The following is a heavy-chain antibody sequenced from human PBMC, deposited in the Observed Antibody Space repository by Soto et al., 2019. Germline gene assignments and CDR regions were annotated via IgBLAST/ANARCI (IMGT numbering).Heavy chain of an antibody. CDR2: FYNGGTT. CDR3: ARDGSERPATY. D-gene: IGHD3-10*01. J-gene: IGHJ4*02. V-gene: IGHV4-59*01. CDR1: GGSISTYY. Sequence: QVQLQESGPGLVKPSETLSLTCTVSGGSISTYYWIWIRQPPGKGLKWIGVFYNGGTTNYSPSLKSRVTISVDTSKNQFSLKLNSVTAADTAVYYCARDGSERPATYWGQGILVTVSS.